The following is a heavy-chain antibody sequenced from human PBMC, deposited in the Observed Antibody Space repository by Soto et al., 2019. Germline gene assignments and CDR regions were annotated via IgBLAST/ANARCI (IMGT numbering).Heavy chain of an antibody. J-gene: IGHJ4*02. CDR1: GYTFTSYG. CDR3: ARDQGYCSSTSCIFFDY. Sequence: QVQLVQSGAEVKKPGASVKVSCKASGYTFTSYGIGWVRQAPGQGLEWMGWISAYNGNTNYAQKLQGRVTMTTDTSTSTAYMELRSLRSDDTAVYYCARDQGYCSSTSCIFFDYWGQGTLVTVSS. D-gene: IGHD2-2*01. V-gene: IGHV1-18*01. CDR2: ISAYNGNT.